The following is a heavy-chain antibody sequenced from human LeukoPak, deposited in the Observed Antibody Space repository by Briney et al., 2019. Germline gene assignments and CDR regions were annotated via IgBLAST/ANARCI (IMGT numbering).Heavy chain of an antibody. D-gene: IGHD3-3*01. CDR3: ARGVGRITIFGVVRVFGY. J-gene: IGHJ4*02. Sequence: ASVKVSCKASGYTFTSYDINWVRQATGQGLEWMGWMNPDSGNTGCAQKFEGRVTVTRNTYISTAYMAPSSLRCEDTAVYYCARGVGRITIFGVVRVFGYWGQGTLVTVSS. CDR1: GYTFTSYD. V-gene: IGHV1-8*01. CDR2: MNPDSGNT.